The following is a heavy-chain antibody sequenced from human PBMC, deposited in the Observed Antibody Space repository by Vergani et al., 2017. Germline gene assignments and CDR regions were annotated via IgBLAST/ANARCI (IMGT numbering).Heavy chain of an antibody. V-gene: IGHV3-9*01. J-gene: IGHJ3*02. CDR1: GFTFDDYA. CDR3: AKAQCELQLLYAFDI. D-gene: IGHD1-26*01. CDR2: ISWNSGSI. Sequence: EVQLVESGGGLVQPGRSLRLSCAASGFTFDDYAMHWVRQAPGKGLEWVSGISWNSGSIGYADSVKGRFTISRDNAKNSLYLQMNSLRADDTAVDYCAKAQCELQLLYAFDIWGQGTMVTVSS.